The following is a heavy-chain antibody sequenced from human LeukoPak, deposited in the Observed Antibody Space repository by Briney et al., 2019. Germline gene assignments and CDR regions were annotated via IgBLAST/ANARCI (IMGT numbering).Heavy chain of an antibody. D-gene: IGHD6-19*01. CDR1: GFTVSSNY. J-gene: IGHJ4*02. V-gene: IGHV3-53*01. CDR3: ARDLGSGWNFDY. CDR2: IYSGGST. Sequence: PGGSLRLSCAASGFTVSSNYMNWVRQAPGKGLEWVSIIYSGGSTYYADSVKGRFTISRDNSKNTLYLQMNSLRAEDTAVYYCARDLGSGWNFDYWGQGTLVTVSS.